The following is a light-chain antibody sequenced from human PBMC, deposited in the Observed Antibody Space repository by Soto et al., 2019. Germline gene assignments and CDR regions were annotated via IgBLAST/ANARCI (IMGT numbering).Light chain of an antibody. Sequence: ALTQPASVSGSPGQSITISCTGTSSDVGGYNYVSWYQQHPGKAPKLMIYDVSNRPSGVSNRFSGSKSGNTASLTISGLQAEDEADYYCSSYTSSSTVVFGGGTNLTVL. CDR2: DVS. CDR1: SSDVGGYNY. CDR3: SSYTSSSTVV. V-gene: IGLV2-14*01. J-gene: IGLJ2*01.